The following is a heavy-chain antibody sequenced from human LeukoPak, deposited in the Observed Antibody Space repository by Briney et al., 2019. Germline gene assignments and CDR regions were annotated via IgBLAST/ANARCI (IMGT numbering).Heavy chain of an antibody. V-gene: IGHV3-23*01. CDR2: ISGSGGST. CDR3: AKDLAGVVVTAAMFR. Sequence: PGGSLRLSCAASGFTFSSYAMSWVRRAPGKGLERVSAISGSGGSTYYADSVKGRFTISRDNSKNTLYLQMNSLRAEDTAVYYCAKDLAGVVVTAAMFRWGQGTLVTVSS. D-gene: IGHD2-2*01. CDR1: GFTFSSYA. J-gene: IGHJ4*02.